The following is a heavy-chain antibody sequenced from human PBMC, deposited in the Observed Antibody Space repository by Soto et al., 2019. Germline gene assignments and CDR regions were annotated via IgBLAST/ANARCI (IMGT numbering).Heavy chain of an antibody. V-gene: IGHV1-18*01. D-gene: IGHD6-19*01. Sequence: QVQLVQSGAEVKKPGASVKVSCKASGYTFTSYGISWVRQAPGQGLEWMGWISAYNGNTNYAQKLQGRVTMTTDTSTSTAYMELRSLRSDDTDVYYCARARNRYSSGWYWFDPWGQGTLVTVSS. CDR1: GYTFTSYG. CDR2: ISAYNGNT. J-gene: IGHJ5*02. CDR3: ARARNRYSSGWYWFDP.